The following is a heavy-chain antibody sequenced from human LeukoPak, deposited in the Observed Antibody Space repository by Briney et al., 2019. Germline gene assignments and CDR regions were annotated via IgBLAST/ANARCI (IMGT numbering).Heavy chain of an antibody. CDR3: APGNYYDSRGYYTFGH. V-gene: IGHV3-74*01. D-gene: IGHD3-22*01. CDR2: INGDGTIT. CDR1: GFTFNKYW. Sequence: PGGSLRLSCAASGFTFNKYWMHWVRQAPGKGLVWVSRINGDGTITSYADSVKGGFTISRDNAKNTLYLQMSSLRAEDTAVYYCAPGNYYDSRGYYTFGHWGQGTLVTVSS. J-gene: IGHJ4*02.